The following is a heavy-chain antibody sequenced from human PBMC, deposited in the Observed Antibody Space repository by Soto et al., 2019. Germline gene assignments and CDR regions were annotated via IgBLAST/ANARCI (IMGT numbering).Heavy chain of an antibody. CDR2: INWNGGST. J-gene: IGHJ3*01. Sequence: EVQLVESGGGVVWPGGSLRLSCAASGFTFGDYGMSWVRQAPGKGLEWVSGINWNGGSTGYADSVKGRFTISRDNAKNSLYLQMNSLKAGDTALYHCAIFTQSLTAYYNAPCDVWGEGTLVTVSS. V-gene: IGHV3-20*01. CDR1: GFTFGDYG. CDR3: AIFTQSLTAYYNAPCDV. D-gene: IGHD3-9*01.